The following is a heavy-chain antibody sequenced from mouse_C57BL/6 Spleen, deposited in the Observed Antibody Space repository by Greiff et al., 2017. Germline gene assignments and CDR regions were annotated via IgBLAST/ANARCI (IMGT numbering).Heavy chain of an antibody. CDR2: IDPSDSYT. CDR1: GYTFTSYW. V-gene: IGHV1-69*01. Sequence: VQLQQPGAELVMPGASVKLSCKASGYTFTSYWMHWVKQRPGQGLEWIGEIDPSDSYTNYNQKFKGKSTLTVDKSSSTAYMQLSSLTSEDAAVYYCARSNYGNSYAMDYWGQGTSVTGSS. CDR3: ARSNYGNSYAMDY. J-gene: IGHJ4*01. D-gene: IGHD2-1*01.